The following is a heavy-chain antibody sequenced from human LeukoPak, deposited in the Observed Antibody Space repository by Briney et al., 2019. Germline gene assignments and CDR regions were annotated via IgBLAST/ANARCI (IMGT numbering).Heavy chain of an antibody. V-gene: IGHV2-70*01. Sequence: SGLTLVNPTQTLTLTCTFSGFSLSTSGMCVSWIRQPPGKALEWLALIDWDDDKYYSTSLKTRLTISKGTSKNQVVLTMTNMDPVDTATYYCARSSGWYMGKFWDYWGQGTLVTVSS. CDR2: IDWDDDK. D-gene: IGHD6-19*01. J-gene: IGHJ4*02. CDR3: ARSSGWYMGKFWDY. CDR1: GFSLSTSGMC.